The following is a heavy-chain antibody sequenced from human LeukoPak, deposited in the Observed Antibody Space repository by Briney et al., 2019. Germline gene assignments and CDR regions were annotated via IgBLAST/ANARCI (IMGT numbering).Heavy chain of an antibody. CDR1: GCSFTNYW. CDR2: VYPGDSDT. D-gene: IGHD4-11*01. CDR3: ARRGGNYGTWYFDL. Sequence: GESLKISCKGSGCSFTNYWIAWVRQMPGKGLEWMGIVYPGDSDTRYSPSFQGQVTISADESISAAYLQWSSLKASDTAMYYCARRGGNYGTWYFDLWGRGTLVTVSS. V-gene: IGHV5-51*01. J-gene: IGHJ2*01.